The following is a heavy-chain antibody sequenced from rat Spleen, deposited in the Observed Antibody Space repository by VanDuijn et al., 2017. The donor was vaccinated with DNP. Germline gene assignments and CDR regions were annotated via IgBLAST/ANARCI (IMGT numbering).Heavy chain of an antibody. CDR3: ATHSNYGDY. V-gene: IGHV5-20*01. CDR2: ISYDGGNT. D-gene: IGHD1-10*01. Sequence: EVQLVESGGGLVQPGRSLKLSCAASGFTFSGYYMAWVRQAPTKGLEWVAYISYDGGNTYYGDSVKGRFTISRDNAKSSLYLQMDSLRSEDTATYYCATHSNYGDYWGQGVMVTVSS. CDR1: GFTFSGYY. J-gene: IGHJ2*01.